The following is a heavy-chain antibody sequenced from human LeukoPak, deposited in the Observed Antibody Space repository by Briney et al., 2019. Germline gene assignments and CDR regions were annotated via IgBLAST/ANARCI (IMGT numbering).Heavy chain of an antibody. CDR1: GGTFSSYA. Sequence: SVKVSCKASGGTFSSYAISWVRQAPGQGLEWMGRIIPILGIANYAQKFQGRVTITADKSTSTAYMELSSLRSEDTAVYYCARDYYDSSGYYGYWGQGTLVTVSS. J-gene: IGHJ4*02. V-gene: IGHV1-69*04. D-gene: IGHD3-22*01. CDR2: IIPILGIA. CDR3: ARDYYDSSGYYGY.